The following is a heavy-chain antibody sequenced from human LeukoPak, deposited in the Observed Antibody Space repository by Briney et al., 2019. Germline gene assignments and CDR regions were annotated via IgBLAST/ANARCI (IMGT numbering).Heavy chain of an antibody. Sequence: PGGSLRLSCAASGFTFSSYSMNWVRQAPGKGLEWVSSISSSSSYIYYADSVKGRFTISRDNAKNSPYLQMNSLRAEDTAVYYCARDDCSSTSCLLIDYWGQGTLVTVSS. V-gene: IGHV3-21*01. J-gene: IGHJ4*02. CDR3: ARDDCSSTSCLLIDY. CDR1: GFTFSSYS. CDR2: ISSSSSYI. D-gene: IGHD2-2*01.